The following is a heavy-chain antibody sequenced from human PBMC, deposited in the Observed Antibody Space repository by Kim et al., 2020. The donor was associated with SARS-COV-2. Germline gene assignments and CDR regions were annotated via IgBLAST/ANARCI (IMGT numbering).Heavy chain of an antibody. CDR1: GFTFSDYY. D-gene: IGHD5-18*01. Sequence: GGSLRLSCAASGFTFSDYYMSWIRQAPGKGLEWVSYISSSSSNTNYADSVKGRFTISRDNAKNSLYLQMNSLRAEDTAVYYCARAYVGTAMVPGGCYFDYGGQGTLVTVSS. CDR3: ARAYVGTAMVPGGCYFDY. V-gene: IGHV3-11*06. CDR2: ISSSSSNT. J-gene: IGHJ4*02.